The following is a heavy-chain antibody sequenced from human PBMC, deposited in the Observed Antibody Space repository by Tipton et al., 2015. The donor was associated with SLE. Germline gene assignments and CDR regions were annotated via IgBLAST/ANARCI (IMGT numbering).Heavy chain of an antibody. V-gene: IGHV4-34*01. J-gene: IGHJ2*01. CDR3: ARQGVVVAATLFYWYFDL. D-gene: IGHD2-15*01. CDR1: GGSFSGYY. CDR2: INHSGST. Sequence: LRLSCAVYGGSFSGYYWSWIRQPPGKGLEWIGEINHSGSTNYNPSLKSRVTISVDTSKNQFSLKLSSVTAADTAVYYCARQGVVVAATLFYWYFDLWGRGTLVTVSS.